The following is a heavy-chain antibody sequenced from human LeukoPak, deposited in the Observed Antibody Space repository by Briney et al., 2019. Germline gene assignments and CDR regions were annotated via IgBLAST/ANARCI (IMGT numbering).Heavy chain of an antibody. V-gene: IGHV7-4-1*02. Sequence: ASVNVSCKASGDTFTGYYMHWVRQAPGQGLEWMGWINTNTGNPTYAQGFTGRFVFSLDTSVSTAYLQISSLRAEDTAVYYCARDLDGSGSYYKDWGQGTLVTVSS. D-gene: IGHD3-10*01. CDR1: GDTFTGYY. CDR2: INTNTGNP. CDR3: ARDLDGSGSYYKD. J-gene: IGHJ4*02.